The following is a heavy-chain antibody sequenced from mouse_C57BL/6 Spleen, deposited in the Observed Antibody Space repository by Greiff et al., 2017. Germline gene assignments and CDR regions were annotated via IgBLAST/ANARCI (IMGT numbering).Heavy chain of an antibody. Sequence: VQLQQPGAELVKPGASVKLSCKASGYTFTSYWMHWVKQRPGQGLEWIGMIHPNSGSTNYNEKFKSKATLTVDKSSSTAYMQLSSLTSDDSAVYYCAREGFITTVVPFAYWGQGTLVTVSA. CDR3: AREGFITTVVPFAY. J-gene: IGHJ3*01. D-gene: IGHD1-1*01. V-gene: IGHV1-64*01. CDR1: GYTFTSYW. CDR2: IHPNSGST.